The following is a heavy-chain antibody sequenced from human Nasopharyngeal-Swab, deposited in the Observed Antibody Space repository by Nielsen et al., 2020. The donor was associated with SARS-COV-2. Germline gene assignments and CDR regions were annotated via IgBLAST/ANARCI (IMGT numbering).Heavy chain of an antibody. CDR3: AREVGGGLVDS. Sequence: GSLTLSCTVSGGSISSYYWSWIRQSPGKGLERIGYFYYSGISNYNPSPKSRVTILIDTSKNQFPLKLNSVTAADTAVYYCAREVGGGLVDSWGQGTLVTVSS. CDR1: GGSISSYY. J-gene: IGHJ4*02. V-gene: IGHV4-59*12. CDR2: FYYSGIS. D-gene: IGHD3-16*01.